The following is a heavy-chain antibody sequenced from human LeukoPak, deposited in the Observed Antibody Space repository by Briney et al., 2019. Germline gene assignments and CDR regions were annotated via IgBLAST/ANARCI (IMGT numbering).Heavy chain of an antibody. Sequence: PGGSLRLSCAASGFNFSDYSMNWVRQAPGKGLEWVSSISSRSSYIFYADSVQGRFTISRDNTKNSLYLQMNSLTVEDTAVYYCVKEGGSPGGFDFWGQGTMVTVSS. CDR3: VKEGGSPGGFDF. J-gene: IGHJ3*01. D-gene: IGHD2-15*01. CDR2: ISSRSSYI. V-gene: IGHV3-21*01. CDR1: GFNFSDYS.